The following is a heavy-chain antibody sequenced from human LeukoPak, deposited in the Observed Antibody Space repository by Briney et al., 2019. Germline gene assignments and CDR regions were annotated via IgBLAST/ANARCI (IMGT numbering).Heavy chain of an antibody. J-gene: IGHJ2*01. Sequence: SETLSLTCTVSGGSVSSYYWSWIRQPPGKGLEWIGYIYNSENTKYNSSLGRRVTISVDTSKNQFFLKLSSVTAADTAVYYCARFHSGPSGWYVLWYFDLWGRGTLVTVSS. CDR1: GGSVSSYY. CDR2: IYNSENT. CDR3: ARFHSGPSGWYVLWYFDL. V-gene: IGHV4-4*09. D-gene: IGHD6-19*01.